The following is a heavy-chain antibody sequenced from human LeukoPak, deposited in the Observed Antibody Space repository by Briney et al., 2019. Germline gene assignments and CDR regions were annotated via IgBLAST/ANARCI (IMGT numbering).Heavy chain of an antibody. D-gene: IGHD6-19*01. CDR2: ISSSSSYI. CDR1: GFTFSSYS. J-gene: IGHJ4*02. CDR3: ARDVLKSSGWTPFDY. Sequence: GGSLRLSCAASGFTFSSYSMNWVRQAPGKGLEWVSSISSSSSYIYYADSVKGRFTISRDNAKNSLYLQMNSLRAEDTAVYYCARDVLKSSGWTPFDYWGQGTLVTVSS. V-gene: IGHV3-21*04.